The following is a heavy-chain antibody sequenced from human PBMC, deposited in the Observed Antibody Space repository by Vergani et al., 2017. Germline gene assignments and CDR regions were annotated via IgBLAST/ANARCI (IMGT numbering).Heavy chain of an antibody. D-gene: IGHD6-13*01. V-gene: IGHV4-61*02. J-gene: IGHJ4*02. Sequence: QVQLQESGPGLVKPSQTLSLTCTVSGGSISSGSYYWSWIRQPAGKGLEWIGRSYTSGSTNYNPSLKSRVTMSVDTSKNQFSLKLSSVTAADTAVYYCARSAPVAALIDYWGQGTLVTVSS. CDR1: GGSISSGSYY. CDR2: SYTSGST. CDR3: ARSAPVAALIDY.